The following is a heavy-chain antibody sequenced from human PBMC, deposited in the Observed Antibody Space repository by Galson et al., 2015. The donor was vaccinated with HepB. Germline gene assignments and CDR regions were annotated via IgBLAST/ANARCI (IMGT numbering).Heavy chain of an antibody. J-gene: IGHJ4*02. CDR1: GGTFSSYA. D-gene: IGHD6-19*01. V-gene: IGHV1-69*04. CDR3: ARGSSFSGWPLDY. Sequence: SVKVSCKASGGTFSSYAISWVRQAPGQGLEWMGRIIPILGIANYAQKFQGRVTITADKSTSTAYMELSSLRSEDTAVYYCARGSSFSGWPLDYWGQGTLVTVSS. CDR2: IIPILGIA.